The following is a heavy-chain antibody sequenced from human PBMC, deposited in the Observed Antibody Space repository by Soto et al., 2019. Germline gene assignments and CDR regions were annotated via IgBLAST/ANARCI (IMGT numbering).Heavy chain of an antibody. Sequence: QVQLVESGGGVVQPGRSLRLSCAASGFTFSSYAMHWVRQAPGKGLEWVAVILHDGSNKYYADSVKGRFTISRDNSKKTLYLQKNRLRAEDTAVYYCARDGRVGDTKGLDCWGQGTLVTVSS. J-gene: IGHJ4*02. CDR1: GFTFSSYA. CDR2: ILHDGSNK. CDR3: ARDGRVGDTKGLDC. V-gene: IGHV3-30-3*01. D-gene: IGHD1-26*01.